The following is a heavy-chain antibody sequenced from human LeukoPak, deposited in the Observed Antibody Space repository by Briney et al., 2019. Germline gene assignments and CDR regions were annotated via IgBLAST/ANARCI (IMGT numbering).Heavy chain of an antibody. Sequence: GASVKVSCKASGSIFTSYWIGWVRQMPGKGLEWMGIIYPGDSDTRYNPSFQDQVTISADKSISTAYLQWSSLKASDTAMFYCARAPPYDDGPYDAFDIWGQGTKVTVSS. CDR1: GSIFTSYW. D-gene: IGHD5-12*01. CDR2: IYPGDSDT. J-gene: IGHJ3*02. CDR3: ARAPPYDDGPYDAFDI. V-gene: IGHV5-51*01.